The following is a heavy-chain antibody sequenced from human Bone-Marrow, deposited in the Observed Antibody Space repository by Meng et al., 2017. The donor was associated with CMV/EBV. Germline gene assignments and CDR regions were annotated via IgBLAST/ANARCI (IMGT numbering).Heavy chain of an antibody. D-gene: IGHD1-1*01. J-gene: IGHJ6*02. Sequence: GEYLKISCAASGFTFSSYGMHWVRQAPGKGLEWVAVIWYDGSNKYYADSVKGRFTISRDNSKNTLYLQMNSLRAEDTAVYYCAKVFTGYTLFGYGMDVWGQGTTVTVSS. CDR2: IWYDGSNK. CDR3: AKVFTGYTLFGYGMDV. CDR1: GFTFSSYG. V-gene: IGHV3-33*06.